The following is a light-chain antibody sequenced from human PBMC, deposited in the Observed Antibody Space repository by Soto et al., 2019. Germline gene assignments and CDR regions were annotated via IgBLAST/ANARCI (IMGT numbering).Light chain of an antibody. CDR2: LGS. CDR1: QSLLHSNGYNY. V-gene: IGKV2-28*01. CDR3: MQALQTPFT. Sequence: DIVMTQSPLSLPVTPGEPASISCRSSQSLLHSNGYNYLDWYLQKPGQSPQLLIYLGSNRASGVPDRFSGSGSGTDFTLQLSRVEAEDVGVYYCMQALQTPFTFGGGTKVEIK. J-gene: IGKJ4*01.